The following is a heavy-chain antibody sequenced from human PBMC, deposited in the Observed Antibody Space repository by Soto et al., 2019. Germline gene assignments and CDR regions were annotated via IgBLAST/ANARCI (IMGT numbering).Heavy chain of an antibody. Sequence: QVQLVESGGGVVQPGRSLRLSCAASGFTFSDYYMSWIRQAPGKGLEWVSYISSSGSTIYYADSVKGRFTISRDNAKNSLYLQMNSLRAEDTAVYYCACIGWLYAPPVDYWGQGTLVTVSS. V-gene: IGHV3-11*01. J-gene: IGHJ4*02. D-gene: IGHD3-22*01. CDR3: ACIGWLYAPPVDY. CDR2: ISSSGSTI. CDR1: GFTFSDYY.